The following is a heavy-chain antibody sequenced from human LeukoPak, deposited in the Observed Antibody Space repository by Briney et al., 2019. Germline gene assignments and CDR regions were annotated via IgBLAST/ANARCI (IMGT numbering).Heavy chain of an antibody. Sequence: SETLSLTCTVSGGSISSSSYYWGWIRQPPGKGLEWIGSIYYSGSTYYNPSLKSRVTISVDTSKNQFSLKLSSVTAADTAVYYCANKRNVDTAMARNNYYYYYMDVWGKGTTVTVSS. CDR3: ANKRNVDTAMARNNYYYYYMDV. D-gene: IGHD5-18*01. CDR1: GGSISSSSYY. CDR2: IYYSGST. V-gene: IGHV4-39*07. J-gene: IGHJ6*03.